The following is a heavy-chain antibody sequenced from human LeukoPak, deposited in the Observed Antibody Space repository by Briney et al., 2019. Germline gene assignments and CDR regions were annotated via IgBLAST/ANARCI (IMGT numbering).Heavy chain of an antibody. CDR2: ISYDGSNK. CDR1: GFTFSSYA. D-gene: IGHD3-9*01. Sequence: GGSLRLSCAASGFTFSSYAMHWVRQAPGKGLEWVAVISYDGSNKYYADSVKGRFTISRDNSRNTLHLQLNSLRAEDTAVYSCAKASLRYFDWFSDYGGQGTLVTVSS. V-gene: IGHV3-30*18. J-gene: IGHJ4*02. CDR3: AKASLRYFDWFSDY.